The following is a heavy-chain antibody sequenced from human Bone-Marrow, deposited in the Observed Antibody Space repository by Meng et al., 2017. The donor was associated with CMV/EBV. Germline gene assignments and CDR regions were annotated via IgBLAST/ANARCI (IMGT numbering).Heavy chain of an antibody. CDR2: IYYSGST. CDR1: GGSISSSSYY. V-gene: IGHV4-39*01. J-gene: IGHJ4*02. Sequence: SGGSISSSSYYWGWIRQPPGKGLEWIGSIYYSGSTYYNPSLKSRVTISVDTSKNQFSLKLSSVTAADTAVYYCARHRGTTGPDFDYWGQGTLVTVSS. D-gene: IGHD1-1*01. CDR3: ARHRGTTGPDFDY.